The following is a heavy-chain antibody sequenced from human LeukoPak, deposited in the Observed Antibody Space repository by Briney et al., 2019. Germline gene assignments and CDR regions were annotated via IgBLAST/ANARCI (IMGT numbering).Heavy chain of an antibody. CDR1: GGTFSSYA. J-gene: IGHJ6*03. CDR3: ARAALLWFGELRNYYYYYMDV. D-gene: IGHD3-10*01. CDR2: IIPIFGTA. Sequence: SVKVSCKASGGTFSSYAISWVRQAPGQGLEWMGGIIPIFGTANYAQKFQGRVTITADESTSTAYMELSSLRSEDTAVYYCARAALLWFGELRNYYYYYMDVWGKGTTVTISS. V-gene: IGHV1-69*13.